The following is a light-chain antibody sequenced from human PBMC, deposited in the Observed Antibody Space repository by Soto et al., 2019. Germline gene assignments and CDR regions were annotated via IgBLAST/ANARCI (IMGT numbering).Light chain of an antibody. J-gene: IGLJ1*01. V-gene: IGLV2-14*01. CDR1: SSDIVDYNY. CDR3: SSYTSSNTLV. CDR2: DVS. Sequence: QSALTQPASMSGSPGQSITISCTGISSDIVDYNYISWFQQHPLKAPKLLIFDVSNRPSGISNRFSGSKSGDTASLTISGLQAEDEGDYYCSSYTSSNTLVFGSGTKVTVL.